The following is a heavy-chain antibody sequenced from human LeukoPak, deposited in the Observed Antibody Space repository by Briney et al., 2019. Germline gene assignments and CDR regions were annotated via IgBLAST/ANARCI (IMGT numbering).Heavy chain of an antibody. V-gene: IGHV4-59*02. CDR2: IYYSGST. CDR3: ARDRRTGYSSGWYAFDI. J-gene: IGHJ3*02. Sequence: PSETLSLTCTVSGGSVSSYYWSWIRQPPGKGLEWIGYIYYSGSTNYNPSLKSRVTISVDTSKNQFSLKLSSVTAADTAVYYCARDRRTGYSSGWYAFDIWGQGTMVTVSS. CDR1: GGSVSSYY. D-gene: IGHD6-19*01.